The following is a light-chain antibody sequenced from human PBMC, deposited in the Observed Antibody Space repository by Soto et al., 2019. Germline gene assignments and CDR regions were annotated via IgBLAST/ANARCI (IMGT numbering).Light chain of an antibody. J-gene: IGLJ1*01. Sequence: QSVLTQPASVSGSPGQSITISCTGTSSDVGGYNYVCWYQQHPGKAPKLIICEVINRPSGVSNRFSGSKSGNTASLTISGLKAEDDADYYCSSYTTRSTLVFGTGTKLTV. CDR1: SSDVGGYNY. CDR2: EVI. V-gene: IGLV2-14*01. CDR3: SSYTTRSTLV.